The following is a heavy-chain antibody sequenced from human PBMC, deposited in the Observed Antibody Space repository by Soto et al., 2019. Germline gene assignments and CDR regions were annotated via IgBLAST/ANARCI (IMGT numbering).Heavy chain of an antibody. CDR2: ISGSGGST. CDR1: GFTVSSYA. V-gene: IGHV3-23*01. Sequence: GWSVRLSCAASGFTVSSYAMSWVRQAPGKGLEWVSAISGSGGSTYYADSVKGRFTISRDNSKNTLYLQMNSLRAEDTAVYYCAKVPAQRSGGPDYYYYGMDVWGQGTTVTVSS. CDR3: AKVPAQRSGGPDYYYYGMDV. D-gene: IGHD6-25*01. J-gene: IGHJ6*02.